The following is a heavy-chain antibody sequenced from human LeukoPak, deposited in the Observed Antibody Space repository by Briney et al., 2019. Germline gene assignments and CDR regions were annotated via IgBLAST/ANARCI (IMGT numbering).Heavy chain of an antibody. CDR3: ARDGYSSSELLGY. CDR2: IIPIFGTA. CDR1: GYTFTSYG. D-gene: IGHD6-6*01. J-gene: IGHJ4*02. V-gene: IGHV1-69*06. Sequence: ASVKVSCKASGYTFTSYGIIWVRQAPGQGLEWMGGIIPIFGTANYAQKLQGRVTITADKSTSTAYMELSSLRSEDTAVYYCARDGYSSSELLGYWGQGTLVTVSS.